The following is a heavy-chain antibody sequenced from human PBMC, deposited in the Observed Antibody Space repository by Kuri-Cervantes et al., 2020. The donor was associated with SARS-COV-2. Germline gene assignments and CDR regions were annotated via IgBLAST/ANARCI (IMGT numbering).Heavy chain of an antibody. CDR3: ARDSAGLYSSSSWNWFDP. D-gene: IGHD6-6*01. J-gene: IGHJ5*02. CDR1: GYTFTSYY. V-gene: IGHV1-46*01. CDR2: INPSGGST. Sequence: ASVKVSCKASGYTFTSYYMHWVRQAPGQGLEWMGIINPSGGSTSYAQKFQGRVTMTRDTSTSTVYMELSRLRSDDTAVYYCARDSAGLYSSSSWNWFDPWGQGTLVTVSS.